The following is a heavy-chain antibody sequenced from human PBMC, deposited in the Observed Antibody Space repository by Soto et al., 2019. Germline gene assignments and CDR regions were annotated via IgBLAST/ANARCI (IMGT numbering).Heavy chain of an antibody. J-gene: IGHJ6*02. Sequence: EVQLLESGGGLVQPGGSLRLSCAASGFTFSSYAMSWVRQAPGKGLEWVSAISGSGGSTYYADSVKGRFTISRDNSKNSLYLQMNSLRAEDTAVYYCAKPLDYDIVTGDYHYGMDVWGQGTTVTVSS. CDR2: ISGSGGST. D-gene: IGHD3-9*01. CDR1: GFTFSSYA. CDR3: AKPLDYDIVTGDYHYGMDV. V-gene: IGHV3-23*01.